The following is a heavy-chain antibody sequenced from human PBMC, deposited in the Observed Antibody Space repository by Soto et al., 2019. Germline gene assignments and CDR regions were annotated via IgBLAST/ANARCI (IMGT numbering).Heavy chain of an antibody. CDR1: GGTFSRYT. CDR2: IIPILGIA. J-gene: IGHJ5*02. Sequence: SVNVSCKTSGGTFSRYTISWVRQAPGQGLEWMGRIIPILGIANYAQKFQGRVTITADKSTSTAYMELSSLRSEDTAVYYCATSAAAGSILWFDPWGQGTLVTVSS. CDR3: ATSAAAGSILWFDP. D-gene: IGHD6-13*01. V-gene: IGHV1-69*02.